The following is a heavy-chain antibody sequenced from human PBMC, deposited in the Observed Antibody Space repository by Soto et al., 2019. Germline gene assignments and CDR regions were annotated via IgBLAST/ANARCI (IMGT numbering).Heavy chain of an antibody. Sequence: QLQLQESGPGLVKPSETLSLTCTVSGGSISSSSYYWGWIRQPPGKGLEWIGSIYYSGSTYYNPSLKSRVTISVDTSKNQFSLKLSSVTAADTAVYYCARTWLQLREAHFDYWGQGTLVTVSS. CDR3: ARTWLQLREAHFDY. J-gene: IGHJ4*02. CDR1: GGSISSSSYY. CDR2: IYYSGST. D-gene: IGHD5-18*01. V-gene: IGHV4-39*01.